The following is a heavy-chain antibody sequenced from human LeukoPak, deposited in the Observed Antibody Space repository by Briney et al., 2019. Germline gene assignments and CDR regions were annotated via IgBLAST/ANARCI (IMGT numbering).Heavy chain of an antibody. D-gene: IGHD1-26*01. CDR1: GFTFGDYA. CDR2: IRTKAYGGTT. V-gene: IGHV3-49*04. CDR3: ARELSGSYYDFDY. Sequence: GGSLRLSCTASGFTFGDYAMSWVRQAPGKGLEWVGFIRTKAYGGTTEYAASVRGRFTISRDDSKSIVYLQMNSLKTEDTAVYYCARELSGSYYDFDYWGQGTLVTVSS. J-gene: IGHJ4*02.